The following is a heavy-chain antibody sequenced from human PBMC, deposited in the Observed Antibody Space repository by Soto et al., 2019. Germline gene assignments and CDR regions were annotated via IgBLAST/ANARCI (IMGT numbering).Heavy chain of an antibody. CDR2: TYYRSKRYN. CDR1: GDSVSSNSAA. J-gene: IGHJ3*02. CDR3: AREVGDWGAFDI. V-gene: IGHV6-1*01. Sequence: SQTLSLTCAISGDSVSSNSAAWNWIRQSPSRGLEWLGRTYYRSKRYNDYAVSVKSRITINTVTSKNQLSQQLNSVTPEDTAVYYCAREVGDWGAFDIWGQGTMVTFSS. D-gene: IGHD3-10*01.